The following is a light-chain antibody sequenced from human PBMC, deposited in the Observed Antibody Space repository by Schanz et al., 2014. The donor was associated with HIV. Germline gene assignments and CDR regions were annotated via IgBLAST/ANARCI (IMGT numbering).Light chain of an antibody. CDR3: QQYGSSST. J-gene: IGKJ4*01. V-gene: IGKV3-15*01. CDR1: QSVSSN. CDR2: GAS. Sequence: EIVMTQSPATLSVSPGERATLSCRASQSVSSNLAWYQQKPGQAPRLLIYGASTRATGIPARFSGSGSGTDFTLSVSRLEPEDFEVYYCQQYGSSSTFGGGTKVEIK.